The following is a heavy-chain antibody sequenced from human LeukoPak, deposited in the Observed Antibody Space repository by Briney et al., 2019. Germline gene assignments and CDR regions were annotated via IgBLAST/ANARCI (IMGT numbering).Heavy chain of an antibody. D-gene: IGHD2-2*01. J-gene: IGHJ5*02. CDR1: GGSISSGSYY. CDR2: IYTSGST. Sequence: PSETLSLTCTVSGGSISSGSYYWSWIRQPAGKGLEWIGRIYTSGSTNYNPSLKSRVTISVDTSKNQFSLKLNPVTAADTAVYYCARTTEDCSSTSCYQYWFDPWGQGTLVTVSS. V-gene: IGHV4-61*02. CDR3: ARTTEDCSSTSCYQYWFDP.